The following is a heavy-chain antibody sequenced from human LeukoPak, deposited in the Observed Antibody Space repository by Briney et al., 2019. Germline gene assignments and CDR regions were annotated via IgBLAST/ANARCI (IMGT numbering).Heavy chain of an antibody. Sequence: GGSLRLSCVGSGFTFSNYWMSWVRQAPGKGLEWVANIKQDGSEKYYVDSVKGRFTISRDNAKNSLYLQMNSLRAEDTAVYYCARDLGYYDSSGYPNWFDPWGQGTLVTVSS. J-gene: IGHJ5*02. CDR2: IKQDGSEK. CDR1: GFTFSNYW. CDR3: ARDLGYYDSSGYPNWFDP. D-gene: IGHD3-22*01. V-gene: IGHV3-7*01.